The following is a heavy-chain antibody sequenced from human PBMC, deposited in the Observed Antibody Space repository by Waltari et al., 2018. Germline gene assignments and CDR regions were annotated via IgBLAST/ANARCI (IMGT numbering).Heavy chain of an antibody. CDR2: INSDGSTI. Sequence: EVQLEESGGGLVQPGGSLRLSCAASGFTFSSYWLHWVRQAPGKGWVGVYRINSDGSTISYADSVKGRFTISRDNAKNTLYLQMNSLSAEDTAVYYCASAYYDILDWGQGTLVTVSS. CDR1: GFTFSSYW. V-gene: IGHV3-74*01. J-gene: IGHJ4*02. CDR3: ASAYYDILD. D-gene: IGHD3-9*01.